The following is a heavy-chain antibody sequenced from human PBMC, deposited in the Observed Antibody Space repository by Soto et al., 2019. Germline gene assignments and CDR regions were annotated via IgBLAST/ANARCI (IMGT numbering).Heavy chain of an antibody. CDR3: ASKLGQLEVITPGQYYYGMDV. V-gene: IGHV1-69*13. CDR1: GGTFSSYA. CDR2: IIPIFGTA. D-gene: IGHD3-22*01. Sequence: ASVKVSCKASGGTFSSYAISWVRQAPGQGLEWMGGIIPIFGTANYAQKFQGRATITADESTSTAYMELSSLRSEDTAVYYCASKLGQLEVITPGQYYYGMDVWGQGTTVTVSS. J-gene: IGHJ6*02.